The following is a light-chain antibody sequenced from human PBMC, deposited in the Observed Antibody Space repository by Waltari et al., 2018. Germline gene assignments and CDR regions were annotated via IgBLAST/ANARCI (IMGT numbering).Light chain of an antibody. J-gene: IGKJ1*01. CDR2: AAS. Sequence: DIQMTQSPSSLSASVGDRVTITCRASQSITNYLNWYQQKPGKAPKLLIYAASSWQSGVPSSFSGSGSGTDFTLTISSLQPEDFATYYCQQSYSTPRTFGQGTKVEIK. CDR3: QQSYSTPRT. V-gene: IGKV1-39*01. CDR1: QSITNY.